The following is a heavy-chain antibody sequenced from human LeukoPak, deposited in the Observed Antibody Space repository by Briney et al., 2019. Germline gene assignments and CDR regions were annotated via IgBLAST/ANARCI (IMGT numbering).Heavy chain of an antibody. Sequence: SVKVSCKASGGTFSSYAISWVRQAPGQGLEWMGGIIPIFGTADYAQKFQGRVTITADESTSTAYMELSSLRSEDTAVYYCASVYCSGGSCYENWGQGTLVTVSS. CDR3: ASVYCSGGSCYEN. D-gene: IGHD2-15*01. J-gene: IGHJ4*02. CDR2: IIPIFGTA. V-gene: IGHV1-69*13. CDR1: GGTFSSYA.